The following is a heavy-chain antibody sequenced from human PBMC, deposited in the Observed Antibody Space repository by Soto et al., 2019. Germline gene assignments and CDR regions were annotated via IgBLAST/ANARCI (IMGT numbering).Heavy chain of an antibody. CDR1: GGSITSSNW. CDR2: IYYSGST. V-gene: IGHV4-4*02. CDR3: ARGGSGYDARKGMDV. D-gene: IGHD5-12*01. Sequence: QVQLQESGPGLVKPSGTLSLTCAVSGGSITSSNWWSWVRQPPGKGLEWIGEIYYSGSTNYNPSLESRVIMSVDKSKNQFSLKLSSVTAADTAVYYCARGGSGYDARKGMDVWGQGTTVTVSS. J-gene: IGHJ6*02.